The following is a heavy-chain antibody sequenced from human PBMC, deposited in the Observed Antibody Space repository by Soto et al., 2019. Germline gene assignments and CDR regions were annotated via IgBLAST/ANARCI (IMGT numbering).Heavy chain of an antibody. CDR1: GYTFTTYA. D-gene: IGHD1-26*01. CDR3: GRSVVGATGEILYNAMDV. Sequence: QVQLVQSGAEVKKPGASVKVSCKASGYTFTTYALHWVRQAPGQRPEWMGWINPASGHTKYSKKFQDRVTITRDTSASTGYMELSGLRSEYTAVYYCGRSVVGATGEILYNAMDVWGQGTTVTVSS. V-gene: IGHV1-3*01. CDR2: INPASGHT. J-gene: IGHJ6*02.